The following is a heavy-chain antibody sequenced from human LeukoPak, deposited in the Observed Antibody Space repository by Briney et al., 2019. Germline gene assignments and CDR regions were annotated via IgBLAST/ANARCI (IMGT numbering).Heavy chain of an antibody. V-gene: IGHV4-39*07. J-gene: IGHJ4*02. Sequence: SETLSLTCTVSGASITSSAYYWGWIRQPPGEGLEWIGSLYYTGSTYYNPSLKSRVTISVDTSKNQFSLKLSSVTAADTAVYYCARDAVDGYNPYFDYWGQGTLVTVSS. CDR1: GASITSSAYY. D-gene: IGHD5-24*01. CDR2: LYYTGST. CDR3: ARDAVDGYNPYFDY.